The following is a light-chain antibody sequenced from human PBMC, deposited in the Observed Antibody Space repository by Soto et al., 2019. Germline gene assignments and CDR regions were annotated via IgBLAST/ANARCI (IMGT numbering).Light chain of an antibody. V-gene: IGKV3D-20*02. CDR3: QQRSSWPPT. CDR2: GAS. J-gene: IGKJ4*01. Sequence: IVLKQSPGTLSLYQWGIDRLSCMASQSVSSSYLAWYQQKPGQAPRLLIYGASSRATGVPARFSGSGSGTEFTLTISSLEPEDVGVYYCQQRSSWPPTFGGGTKVDIK. CDR1: QSVSSSY.